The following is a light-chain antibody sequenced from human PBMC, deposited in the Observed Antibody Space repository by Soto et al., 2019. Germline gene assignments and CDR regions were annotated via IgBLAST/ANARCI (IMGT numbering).Light chain of an antibody. CDR1: QSVSSSY. Sequence: EIVLTQSPGTLSLSPGERATLSCRASQSVSSSYLAWYQQKPGQAPRLLIYGASSRATGIPDRFSGSGSGTEFTLTISSLQSEDFALYYCQQYQNLWTFGQGTKVDIK. J-gene: IGKJ1*01. V-gene: IGKV3-20*01. CDR2: GAS. CDR3: QQYQNLWT.